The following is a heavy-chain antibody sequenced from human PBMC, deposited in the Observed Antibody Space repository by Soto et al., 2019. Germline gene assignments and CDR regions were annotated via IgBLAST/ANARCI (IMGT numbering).Heavy chain of an antibody. CDR2: IFPDDSDT. CDR1: GYIIKNYW. V-gene: IGHV5-51*01. CDR3: FRGGVTSRTFDY. J-gene: IGHJ4*02. Sequence: PGESLKISCKASGYIIKNYWIGWVRQMPGQGLEWMGIIFPDDSDTRYSPSFQGQVTISVDKSISTAYVQWSSLKASDSAIYYCFRGGVTSRTFDYWGQGTLVTV. D-gene: IGHD3-16*01.